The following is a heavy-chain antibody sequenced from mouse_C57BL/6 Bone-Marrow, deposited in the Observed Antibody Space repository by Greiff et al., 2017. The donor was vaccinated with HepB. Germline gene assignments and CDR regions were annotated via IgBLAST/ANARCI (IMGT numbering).Heavy chain of an antibody. V-gene: IGHV5-15*01. D-gene: IGHD1-1*01. CDR1: GFTFSDYG. CDR2: ISNLAYSI. Sequence: EVQGVESGGGLVQPGGSLKLSCAASGFTFSDYGMAWVRQAPRKGPEWVAFISNLAYSIYYADTVTGRFTISRENAKNTLYLEMSSLRSEDTAMYYCARQRQGGYYYGSSYWYFDVWGTGTTVTVSS. J-gene: IGHJ1*03. CDR3: ARQRQGGYYYGSSYWYFDV.